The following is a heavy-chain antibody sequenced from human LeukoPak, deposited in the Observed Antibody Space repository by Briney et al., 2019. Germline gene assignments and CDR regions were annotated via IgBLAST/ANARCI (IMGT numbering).Heavy chain of an antibody. Sequence: GGSLRLSCAASGFTFSSYGMHWVRQAPGKGLEWVAVIWYDGSNKYYADSVKGRFTISRDNSKNTLYLQMNSLRAEDTDVYYCARERRPYYDSSGYLDPWGQGTLVTVSS. CDR3: ARERRPYYDSSGYLDP. CDR1: GFTFSSYG. D-gene: IGHD3-22*01. CDR2: IWYDGSNK. J-gene: IGHJ5*02. V-gene: IGHV3-33*01.